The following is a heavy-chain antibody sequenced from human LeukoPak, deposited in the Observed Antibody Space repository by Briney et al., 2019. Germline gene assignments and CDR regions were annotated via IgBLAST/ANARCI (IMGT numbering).Heavy chain of an antibody. D-gene: IGHD6-19*01. V-gene: IGHV1-69*13. CDR3: ARYYSGWYYFDY. CDR2: IIPIFGTA. J-gene: IGHJ4*02. Sequence: VASVKVSCKASGGTFSSYAISWVRQAPGQGLEWMGGIIPIFGTANYAQKFQGRVTITADEYTSTAYMELRSLRSEDTAVYYCARYYSGWYYFDYWGQGTLVTVSS. CDR1: GGTFSSYA.